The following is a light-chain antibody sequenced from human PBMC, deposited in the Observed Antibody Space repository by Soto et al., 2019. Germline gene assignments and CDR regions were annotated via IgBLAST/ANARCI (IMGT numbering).Light chain of an antibody. CDR1: QSVSSN. Sequence: EIGMTQSPATLSVSPGERATLSCRASQSVSSNLAWYQQKPGQAPRLLIYGASTRATGIPGRFSGSGSGTDFTLTINRLEPEDFAVYYCQQYGDLPWTFGQGTKVDIK. J-gene: IGKJ1*01. V-gene: IGKV3D-15*02. CDR3: QQYGDLPWT. CDR2: GAS.